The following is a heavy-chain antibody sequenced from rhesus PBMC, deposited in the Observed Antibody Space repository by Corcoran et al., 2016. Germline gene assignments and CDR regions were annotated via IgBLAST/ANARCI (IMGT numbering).Heavy chain of an antibody. CDR2: IPYSGNT. CDR1: GYSTSSVYY. D-gene: IGHD6S26*01. J-gene: IGHJ2*01. V-gene: IGHV4-122*02. CDR3: ARSSGWSLSYWYFDI. Sequence: QVQLQESGPGLVQPSETLSLTCAVSGYSTSSVYYWRWLRPPPGKGLEWIGYIPYSGNTYYNPSLKSRVTISTDTSKNQFSLKLSSVTAADTAVYYCARSSGWSLSYWYFDIWGPGTPITISS.